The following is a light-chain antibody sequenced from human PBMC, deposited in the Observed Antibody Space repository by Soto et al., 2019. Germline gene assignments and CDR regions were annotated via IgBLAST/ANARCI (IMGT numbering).Light chain of an antibody. CDR1: QGISNS. CDR2: SAS. J-gene: IGKJ5*01. V-gene: IGKV1-9*01. Sequence: DIQMTQTPSSLSASVGDRVTITCRASQGISNSLAWYQQKPGKAPKLLIYSASTLQSGVPSRFSGGFSGTEFTLTISSLQPEDFATYYCQQLYRYPITFGQGTRLEIK. CDR3: QQLYRYPIT.